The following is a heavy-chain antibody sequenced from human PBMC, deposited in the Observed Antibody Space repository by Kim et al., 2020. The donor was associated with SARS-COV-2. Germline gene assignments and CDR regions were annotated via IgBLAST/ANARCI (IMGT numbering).Heavy chain of an antibody. V-gene: IGHV2-70*11. CDR3: ARHGITGTRYYFDS. CDR1: GFSLSTSGIC. Sequence: SGPTLVNPTQTLTLTCTFSGFSLSTSGICVSWIRQPPGQALEWLARIDWDNDKHYSTSLRTRLTISKGTSKNQVVLTMTNMDPVDAGTYYCARHGITGTRYYFDSWGQGTLVTVSS. D-gene: IGHD1-7*01. CDR2: IDWDNDK. J-gene: IGHJ4*02.